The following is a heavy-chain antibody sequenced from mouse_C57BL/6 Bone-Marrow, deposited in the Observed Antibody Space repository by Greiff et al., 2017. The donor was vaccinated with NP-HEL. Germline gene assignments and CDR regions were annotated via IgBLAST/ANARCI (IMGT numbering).Heavy chain of an antibody. CDR3: ARPGSSLYYAMDY. CDR2: INPSNGGT. D-gene: IGHD1-1*01. Sequence: QVQLQQSGTELVKPGASVKLSCKASGYTFTSYWMHWGKQRPGQGLEWIGNINPSNGGTNYNEKFKSKATLTVDKSSSTAYMQLSSLTSEDSAVYYCARPGSSLYYAMDYWGQGTSVTVSS. V-gene: IGHV1-53*01. J-gene: IGHJ4*01. CDR1: GYTFTSYW.